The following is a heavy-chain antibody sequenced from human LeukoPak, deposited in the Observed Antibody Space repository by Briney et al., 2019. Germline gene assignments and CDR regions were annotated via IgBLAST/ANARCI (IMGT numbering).Heavy chain of an antibody. Sequence: DPGGSLRLSCAASGFTFISFGMHWVRQAPGKGLEWVALISYDGSNKYYADSVKGRFTISRDNSKNTLYLQMNSLRAEDAAVYYCAKDLDPGYYDSSGSYPDYWGQGTLFTVSS. CDR3: AKDLDPGYYDSSGSYPDY. J-gene: IGHJ4*02. V-gene: IGHV3-30*18. D-gene: IGHD3-22*01. CDR1: GFTFISFG. CDR2: ISYDGSNK.